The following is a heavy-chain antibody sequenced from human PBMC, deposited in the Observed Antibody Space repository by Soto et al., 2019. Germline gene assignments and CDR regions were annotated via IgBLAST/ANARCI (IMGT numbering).Heavy chain of an antibody. Sequence: EVQLVESGGGLVQPGGSLRLSCAASGFTDSSNYMIWVRHAPGNGLEWVSVIYSVGSTYYADSVKGRFTISRDNSKNTLYLQMNSLRAEDRSVYYCGRYRYPLDFGGQGTLVTVSS. CDR1: GFTDSSNY. J-gene: IGHJ4*02. CDR2: IYSVGST. CDR3: GRYRYPLDF. D-gene: IGHD1-20*01. V-gene: IGHV3-66*01.